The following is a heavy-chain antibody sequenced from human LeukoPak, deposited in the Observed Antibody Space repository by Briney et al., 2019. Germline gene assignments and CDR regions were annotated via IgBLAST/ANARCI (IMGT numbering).Heavy chain of an antibody. V-gene: IGHV3-74*01. CDR1: GFTFSSYA. CDR3: ARLDTAMDYSAFDI. Sequence: GGSLRLSCAASGFTFSSYAMHWVRQAPGKGLVWVSRINTDGGTTTYADSVKGRFTISRDNAKNTLYLQMNSLRAEDTAVYYCARLDTAMDYSAFDIWGQGTMVTVSS. J-gene: IGHJ3*02. D-gene: IGHD5-18*01. CDR2: INTDGGTT.